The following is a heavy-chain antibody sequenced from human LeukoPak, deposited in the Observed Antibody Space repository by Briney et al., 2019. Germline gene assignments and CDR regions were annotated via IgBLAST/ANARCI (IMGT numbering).Heavy chain of an antibody. V-gene: IGHV5-51*01. CDR2: IYPGDSDT. D-gene: IGHD1-26*01. J-gene: IGHJ3*02. CDR3: ARFYWELRALDDAFDI. CDR1: GYSFTSYW. Sequence: GESLKISCKGSGYSFTSYWIGWVRQMPGKGLEWMGIIYPGDSDTRYSPSFQGQVTISADKSISTAYLRWSSLKASDTAMYYCARFYWELRALDDAFDIWGQGTMVTVSS.